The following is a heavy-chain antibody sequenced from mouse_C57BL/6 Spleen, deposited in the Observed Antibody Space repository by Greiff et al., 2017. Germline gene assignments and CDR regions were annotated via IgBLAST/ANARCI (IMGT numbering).Heavy chain of an antibody. CDR3: ARTTTVVAPHFDY. V-gene: IGHV1-76*01. Sequence: VQLQQSGAELVRPGASVKLSCKASGYTFPDYYINWVKQRPGQGLAWIARIYPGSGNTYYNEKFKGKATLTAEKSSSTAYMQLSSLTSEDSAVYFCARTTTVVAPHFDYWGQGTTLTVSS. CDR2: IYPGSGNT. J-gene: IGHJ2*01. D-gene: IGHD1-1*01. CDR1: GYTFPDYY.